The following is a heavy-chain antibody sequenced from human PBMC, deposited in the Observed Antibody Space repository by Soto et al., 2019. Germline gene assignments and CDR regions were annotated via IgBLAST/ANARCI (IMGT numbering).Heavy chain of an antibody. Sequence: PSETLSLTCTVSRRSISSSSYYWGWIRPPPGKGLEWIGSIYYSGYTYYNPSLKSRVTISVDTSKNQFSLKLSSVTAADTAVYYCARHNGPLYVGYYYDMDVWGQGTTVT. D-gene: IGHD3-16*01. CDR1: RRSISSSSYY. V-gene: IGHV4-39*01. CDR3: ARHNGPLYVGYYYDMDV. CDR2: IYYSGYT. J-gene: IGHJ6*02.